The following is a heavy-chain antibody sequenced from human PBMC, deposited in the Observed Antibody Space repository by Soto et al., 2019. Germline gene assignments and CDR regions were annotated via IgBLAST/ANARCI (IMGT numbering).Heavy chain of an antibody. CDR2: ISSSGGTT. CDR3: TKEPKKSISHDY. J-gene: IGHJ4*02. V-gene: IGHV3-23*01. CDR1: GFTFSEYA. D-gene: IGHD2-21*01. Sequence: EVQLLESGGGLVQPGGSLRLSCAASGFTFSEYAMSWVRQAPGQGLEWVSSISSSGGTTSYTDSVKGRFTISRDNSKNTLFLQINGLRAEDTAIYYCTKEPKKSISHDYWGLGTLVTVSP.